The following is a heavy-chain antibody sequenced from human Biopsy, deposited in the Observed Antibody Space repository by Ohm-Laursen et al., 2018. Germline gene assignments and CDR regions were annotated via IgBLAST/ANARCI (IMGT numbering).Heavy chain of an antibody. CDR1: GFTFSIYG. CDR2: IWYDGSNK. J-gene: IGHJ4*02. Sequence: SLRLSCSASGFTFSIYGMHWVRQAPGKGLEWVAVIWYDGSNKYYADSVKGRFTISRDDPKNTLYLQMNSLRAEDTAVYYCAREGDDSSGYAPHYFDYWGQGTLVTVSS. CDR3: AREGDDSSGYAPHYFDY. D-gene: IGHD3-22*01. V-gene: IGHV3-33*01.